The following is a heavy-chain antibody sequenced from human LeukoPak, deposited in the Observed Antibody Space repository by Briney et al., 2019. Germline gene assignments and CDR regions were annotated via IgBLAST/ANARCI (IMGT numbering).Heavy chain of an antibody. Sequence: GGSLRLSCAASGFTFSSYWMSWVRQAPGKGLEWVSGITASGDNIYYSDSVKGRFTMSRDNSKNTVYLQMNSLRVDDTAVYYCARRDIVVVVSASDYWGQGTLVTVSS. D-gene: IGHD2-15*01. V-gene: IGHV3-23*01. CDR3: ARRDIVVVVSASDY. CDR2: ITASGDNI. J-gene: IGHJ4*02. CDR1: GFTFSSYW.